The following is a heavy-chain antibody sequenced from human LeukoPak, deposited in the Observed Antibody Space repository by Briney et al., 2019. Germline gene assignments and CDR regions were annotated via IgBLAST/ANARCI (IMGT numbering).Heavy chain of an antibody. Sequence: SETLSLTCTVSGGSIISYYWSWIRQPAGKGLEWIGRIYTSGSTNYNPSLKSRVTISVDKSKSQFSLKLSSVTAADTAVYYCARDGGSSSSGDWFDPWGQGTLVTVSS. CDR1: GGSIISYY. D-gene: IGHD6-6*01. V-gene: IGHV4-4*07. CDR3: ARDGGSSSSGDWFDP. J-gene: IGHJ5*02. CDR2: IYTSGST.